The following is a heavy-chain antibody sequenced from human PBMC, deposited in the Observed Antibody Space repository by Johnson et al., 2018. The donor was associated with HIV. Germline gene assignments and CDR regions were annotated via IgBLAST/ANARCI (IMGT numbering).Heavy chain of an antibody. J-gene: IGHJ3*02. V-gene: IGHV3-66*01. Sequence: VQLVESGGGLVQPGGSLRLSCAASGFTVSNNYMSWVRQAPGKGLEWVSVIYSGGSTYYADSVKGRFTISRDNSKNTLYLQMNSLRAEDTAVYYCARDTVVTPPHDAFDIWGKGQWSPSLQ. CDR1: GFTVSNNY. CDR2: IYSGGST. D-gene: IGHD4-23*01. CDR3: ARDTVVTPPHDAFDI.